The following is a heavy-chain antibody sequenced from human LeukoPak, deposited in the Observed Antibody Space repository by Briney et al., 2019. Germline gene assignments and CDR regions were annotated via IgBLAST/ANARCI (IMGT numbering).Heavy chain of an antibody. Sequence: GGSLRLSCAASGFIFTNYFMSWVRQAPGKGLEWVASIKHDGSEKYYVDSVRGRFTISRDNTMNSLYLQMSSLRAEDTAVYYCATNRGWRTSGYYLYYFEYWGQGTLVTYSS. V-gene: IGHV3-7*01. CDR2: IKHDGSEK. J-gene: IGHJ4*02. D-gene: IGHD3-3*01. CDR1: GFIFTNYF. CDR3: ATNRGWRTSGYYLYYFEY.